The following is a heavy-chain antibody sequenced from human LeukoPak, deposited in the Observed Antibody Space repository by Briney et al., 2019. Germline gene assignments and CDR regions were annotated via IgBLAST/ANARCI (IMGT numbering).Heavy chain of an antibody. D-gene: IGHD2/OR15-2a*01. CDR2: ISYDGSNK. Sequence: GGSLRLSCAASGFTFNSYAMHWVRQAPGKGLEWVAVISYDGSNKYYADSVKGRFTISRGNSKNTLYLQMNSLRAEDTAVYYCAILANMDFDYWGQGTLVTVSS. J-gene: IGHJ4*02. CDR3: AILANMDFDY. V-gene: IGHV3-30*04. CDR1: GFTFNSYA.